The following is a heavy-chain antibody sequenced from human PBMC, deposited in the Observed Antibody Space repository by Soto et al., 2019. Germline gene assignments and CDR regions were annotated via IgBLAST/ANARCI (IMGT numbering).Heavy chain of an antibody. CDR1: GFNVDNVY. V-gene: IGHV3-53*01. J-gene: IGHJ4*02. CDR2: LYTADST. D-gene: IGHD2-21*02. CDR3: ARGMGAAWVTPLSH. Sequence: PGGSLRLSCIASGFNVDNVYMSWVRQAPGKGLEWVSVLYTADSTNYADSVKGRFTISRDSSKNTVYLRMDSLRAGDTAVYYCARGMGAAWVTPLSHWGQGTLVTVSS.